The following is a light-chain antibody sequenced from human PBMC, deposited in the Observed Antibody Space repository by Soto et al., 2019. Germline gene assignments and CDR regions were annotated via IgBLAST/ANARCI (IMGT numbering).Light chain of an antibody. CDR1: SSDVGGYNY. V-gene: IGLV2-14*01. CDR2: DVS. CDR3: SSYTSSSTPNWV. Sequence: QPVLTQPASVSGSPGQSITISCTGTSSDVGGYNYVSWYQQHPGKAPKLMIYDVSNRPSGVSNRFSGSKSGNTASLTISGLQAEDEADYYCSSYTSSSTPNWVFGGGTKVTVL. J-gene: IGLJ3*02.